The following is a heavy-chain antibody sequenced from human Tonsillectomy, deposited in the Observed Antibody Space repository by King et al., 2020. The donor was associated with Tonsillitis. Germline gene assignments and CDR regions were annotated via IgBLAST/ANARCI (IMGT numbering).Heavy chain of an antibody. CDR1: GGSISSSSYY. V-gene: IGHV4-39*01. CDR2: IYYSGGT. CDR3: VGSSGWWAFDF. D-gene: IGHD6-19*01. J-gene: IGHJ3*01. Sequence: QLQESGPGLVKPSETLSLTCTVSGGSISSSSYYWGWIRQPPGKGLEWIGSIYYSGGTYYNPSLTSQVPIPIDTSKNQFSLRRSSVTAADTAVFYCVGSSGWWAFDFWGQGTMVTVSS.